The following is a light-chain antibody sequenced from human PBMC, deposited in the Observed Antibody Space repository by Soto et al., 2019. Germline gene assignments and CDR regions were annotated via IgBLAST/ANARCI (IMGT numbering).Light chain of an antibody. Sequence: DVVMTQSPVSLPVTLGQPASISCRSSQSLVHSDGTTFLSWFLQRPGQAPRRLIYKVSIRDSGVPDRFSGSGSGTDFTLKISRVEAEDVGVYYCLQGTHLPSTFGPGTKVDI. CDR2: KVS. J-gene: IGKJ3*01. CDR1: QSLVHSDGTTF. CDR3: LQGTHLPST. V-gene: IGKV2-30*02.